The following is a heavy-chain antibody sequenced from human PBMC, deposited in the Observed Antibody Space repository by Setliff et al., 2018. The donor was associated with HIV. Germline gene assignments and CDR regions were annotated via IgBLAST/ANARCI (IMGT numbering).Heavy chain of an antibody. CDR3: ARRLGSSNTWYHFDH. CDR2: ISSNRIIM. D-gene: IGHD6-13*01. Sequence: PGGSLRLSCAASGFTFSSYSMNWVRQAPGKGLEWVSYISSNRIIMNYADSVKGRFTISRDNSKNTLYLQMNSLSAEDTAVYYCARRLGSSNTWYHFDHWGQGTLVTVSS. CDR1: GFTFSSYS. V-gene: IGHV3-48*01. J-gene: IGHJ4*02.